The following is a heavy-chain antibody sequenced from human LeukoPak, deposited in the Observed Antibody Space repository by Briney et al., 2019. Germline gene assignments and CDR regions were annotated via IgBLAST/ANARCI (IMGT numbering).Heavy chain of an antibody. CDR1: GFTFSNAW. CDR2: IKSKTDGGTT. V-gene: IGHV3-15*01. CDR3: TAESDSSGWPVFDY. D-gene: IGHD6-19*01. J-gene: IGHJ4*02. Sequence: GGSLRLSCAASGFTFSNAWMSWVRQAPGKGLEWVGRIKSKTDGGTTDYAAPVKGRFTISRDDSKNTLYLQMNSLKTEDTAVYYCTAESDSSGWPVFDYWGQGTLVTVSS.